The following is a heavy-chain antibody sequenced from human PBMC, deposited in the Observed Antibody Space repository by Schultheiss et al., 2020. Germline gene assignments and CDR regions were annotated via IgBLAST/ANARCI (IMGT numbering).Heavy chain of an antibody. D-gene: IGHD5-18*01. CDR2: IYYSGST. Sequence: SETLSLTCTVSGGSISSGDYYWSWIRQPPGKGLEWIGYIYYSGSTNYNPSLKSRVTISVDTSKNQFSLKLSSVTAADTAVYYCARVYSLYYMDVWGKGTTVTVSS. CDR3: ARVYSLYYMDV. V-gene: IGHV4-61*08. CDR1: GGSISSGDYY. J-gene: IGHJ6*03.